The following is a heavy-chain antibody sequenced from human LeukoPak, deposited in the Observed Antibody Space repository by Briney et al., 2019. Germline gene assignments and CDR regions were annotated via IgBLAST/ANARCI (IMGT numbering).Heavy chain of an antibody. J-gene: IGHJ4*02. D-gene: IGHD3-22*01. CDR1: GYNFTSYW. CDR2: IYPGDSDT. CDR3: ARQDSVPAYYYDSSGFDY. V-gene: IGHV5-51*01. Sequence: GGSLKLSWKGSGYNFTSYWIGWVRQMPGEGLEWMGSIYPGDSDTRYSPSFQGQVTISADKSISTAYQQWSSLKASDTAMYYCARQDSVPAYYYDSSGFDYWGQGTLVTVSS.